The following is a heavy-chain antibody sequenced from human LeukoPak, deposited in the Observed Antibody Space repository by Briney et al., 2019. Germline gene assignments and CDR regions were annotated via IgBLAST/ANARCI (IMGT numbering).Heavy chain of an antibody. D-gene: IGHD1-14*01. CDR1: GGSISSYY. CDR3: GRHRYWNWFDP. Sequence: SETLSLTCTVSGGSISSYYWSWIRQPPGKGLEWIGYIYYSGSTNYNPSLKSRVTISVDTSKNQFSLKLSSVTAADTAVYYCGRHRYWNWFDPWGQGTLVTVSS. CDR2: IYYSGST. V-gene: IGHV4-59*08. J-gene: IGHJ5*02.